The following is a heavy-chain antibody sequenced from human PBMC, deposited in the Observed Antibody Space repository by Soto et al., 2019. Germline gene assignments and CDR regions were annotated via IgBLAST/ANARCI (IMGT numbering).Heavy chain of an antibody. CDR1: GFTFSSDA. V-gene: IGHV3-23*01. Sequence: GGSLRVSFTASGFTFSSDAMSWVRQAPGKVLESVSAISGSGGRTYYAYSVKGRVTISRDNSKNTLYLQMNSLRAEDTAVYYCARSPTVPRDYWGHGTLVTVST. D-gene: IGHD2-21*02. J-gene: IGHJ4*01. CDR3: ARSPTVPRDY. CDR2: ISGSGGRT.